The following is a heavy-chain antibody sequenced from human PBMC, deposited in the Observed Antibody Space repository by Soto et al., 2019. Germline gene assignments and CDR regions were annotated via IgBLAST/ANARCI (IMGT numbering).Heavy chain of an antibody. Sequence: QVQLQQWGAGLLKTSETLSLTCAVYGGSFSGYYWSWIRQPPGKGLEWIGEINHSGSTNYNPSLKSRVTLSVDTSKNQFSLKLSSVTAADTAVYYCARGDVMITFGGVIVTRYYYMDVWGKGTTVTVSS. V-gene: IGHV4-34*01. D-gene: IGHD3-16*02. CDR1: GGSFSGYY. CDR2: INHSGST. CDR3: ARGDVMITFGGVIVTRYYYMDV. J-gene: IGHJ6*03.